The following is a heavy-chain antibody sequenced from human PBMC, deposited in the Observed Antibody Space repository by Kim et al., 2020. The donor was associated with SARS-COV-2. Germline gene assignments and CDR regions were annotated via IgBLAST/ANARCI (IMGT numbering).Heavy chain of an antibody. Sequence: GGSLRLSCAASGFTFSSYGMHWVRQAPGKGLEWVAVIWYDGSNKYYADSVKGRFTISRDNSKNTLYLQMNSLRAEDTAVYYCARGRYYYDSSGYRPDAILDYWGQGTLFTVSS. CDR3: ARGRYYYDSSGYRPDAILDY. CDR1: GFTFSSYG. J-gene: IGHJ4*02. CDR2: IWYDGSNK. D-gene: IGHD3-22*01. V-gene: IGHV3-33*01.